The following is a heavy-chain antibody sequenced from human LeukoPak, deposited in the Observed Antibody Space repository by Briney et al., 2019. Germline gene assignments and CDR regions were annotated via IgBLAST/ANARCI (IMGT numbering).Heavy chain of an antibody. V-gene: IGHV4-39*07. CDR3: VTSTVNTYFNY. CDR1: GGAISGRNYY. D-gene: IGHD4-17*01. CDR2: VHYSGST. Sequence: SETLSLTCTVSGGAISGRNYYWGWIRQTPGSGLEWIGSVHYSGSTYSNPSLKSRVTVSLDTSKNQYSLKLSSVTAADTAVYYCVTSTVNTYFNYWGQGTLVTVSS. J-gene: IGHJ4*02.